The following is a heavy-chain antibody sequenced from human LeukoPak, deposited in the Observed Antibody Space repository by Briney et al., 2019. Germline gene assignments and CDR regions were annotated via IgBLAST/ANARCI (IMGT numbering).Heavy chain of an antibody. D-gene: IGHD5-18*01. CDR3: AKAYTAMVTDGMDV. J-gene: IGHJ6*02. V-gene: IGHV3-30*04. Sequence: GGSLRLSCAASGFTFSSYAMHWVRQAPGKGLEWVAVISYDGSNKYYADSVKGRFTISRDNSKNTLYLQMNSLRAEDTAVYYCAKAYTAMVTDGMDVWGQGTTVTVSS. CDR2: ISYDGSNK. CDR1: GFTFSSYA.